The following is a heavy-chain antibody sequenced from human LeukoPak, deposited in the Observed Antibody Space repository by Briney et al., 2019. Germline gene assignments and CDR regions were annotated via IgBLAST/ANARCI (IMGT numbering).Heavy chain of an antibody. J-gene: IGHJ4*02. CDR1: GFTFSGYP. Sequence: GGSLRLSCAASGFTFSGYPIHWVRQAPGKGLEWVAVISYDGSNKYYADSVKGRFTISRDNSKNTLYLQMNSLRAEDTAVYYCAKSVLRTSYSFADYWGQGTLVTVSS. V-gene: IGHV3-30-3*02. D-gene: IGHD2-2*01. CDR3: AKSVLRTSYSFADY. CDR2: ISYDGSNK.